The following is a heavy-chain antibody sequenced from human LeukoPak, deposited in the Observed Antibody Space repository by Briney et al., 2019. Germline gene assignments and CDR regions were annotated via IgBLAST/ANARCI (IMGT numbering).Heavy chain of an antibody. D-gene: IGHD3-10*01. V-gene: IGHV3-30*19. CDR2: IADDGSVK. CDR3: ARGVFYVSASYILDL. J-gene: IGHJ5*02. CDR1: GFTFSSYG. Sequence: QPGRSLRLSCAASGFTFSSYGMHWVRQAPGKGLEWVAVIADDGSVKVYADFVRGRFTISRDNSKNTLYLQMTSLRAEDTAVFYCARGVFYVSASYILDLWGQGTLVTVSS.